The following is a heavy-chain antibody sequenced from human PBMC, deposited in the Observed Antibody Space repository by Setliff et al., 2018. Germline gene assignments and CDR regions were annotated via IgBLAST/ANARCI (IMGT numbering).Heavy chain of an antibody. J-gene: IGHJ6*03. D-gene: IGHD3-10*01. CDR2: IYTKGST. Sequence: PSETLSLTCSVTGGSMTDFFWNWIRQPPGKGLEWIGYIYTKGSTNYSPSLRSRVTMSLDRSRNQFSLTLNSMTAADTAVYYCAKVPITKVYFYMDVWGKGTTVTVSS. V-gene: IGHV4-4*08. CDR3: AKVPITKVYFYMDV. CDR1: GGSMTDFF.